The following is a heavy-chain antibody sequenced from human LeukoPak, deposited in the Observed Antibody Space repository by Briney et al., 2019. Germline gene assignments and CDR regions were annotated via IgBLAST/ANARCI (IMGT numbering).Heavy chain of an antibody. CDR3: AKCGTGSNFDY. J-gene: IGHJ4*02. D-gene: IGHD3-10*01. V-gene: IGHV3-30*18. CDR2: ISYDGSNK. Sequence: SGRSLRLSCAASGFTFSSYGMHWVRQAPGKGLEWVAVISYDGSNKYYADSVKGRFTISRENVKNSLYLQMNSLRAEDTAVYYCAKCGTGSNFDYWGQGMLVTVSS. CDR1: GFTFSSYG.